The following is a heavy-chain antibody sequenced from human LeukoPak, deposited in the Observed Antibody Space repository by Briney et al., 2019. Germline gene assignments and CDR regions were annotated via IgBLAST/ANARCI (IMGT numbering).Heavy chain of an antibody. CDR3: AKDFWSGYYPNY. CDR2: SGSGGST. CDR1: GGTFSSYA. J-gene: IGHJ4*02. D-gene: IGHD3-3*01. V-gene: IGHV3-23*01. Sequence: SCKASGGTFSSYAMSWVRQAPGKGLEWVSGSGSGGSTYYADSVKGRFTISRDNSKNTLYLQMNSLRAEDTAVYYCAKDFWSGYYPNYWGQGTLVTVSS.